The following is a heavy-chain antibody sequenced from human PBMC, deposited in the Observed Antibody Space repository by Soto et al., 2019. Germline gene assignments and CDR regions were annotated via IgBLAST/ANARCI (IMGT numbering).Heavy chain of an antibody. Sequence: EVQLVESGGGLVQPGESLRLSCAASGFTFSDARMTWVRQAPGKGLEWVGRIKSKTDGGTTDYAAPVKGRFTISRDESKNTLYLQMNSLKTEDTAVYYCIGTNYGDYGAYWGQGTLVTVSS. CDR2: IKSKTDGGTT. CDR3: IGTNYGDYGAY. V-gene: IGHV3-15*01. CDR1: GFTFSDAR. J-gene: IGHJ4*02. D-gene: IGHD4-17*01.